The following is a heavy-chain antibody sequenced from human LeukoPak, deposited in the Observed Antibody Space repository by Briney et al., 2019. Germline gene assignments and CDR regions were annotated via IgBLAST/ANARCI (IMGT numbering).Heavy chain of an antibody. CDR3: ARSSGSHYFDH. V-gene: IGHV1-3*01. CDR2: VNGGNVKA. CDR1: GYTFTNYA. J-gene: IGHJ4*02. Sequence: ASVKVSCKASGYTFTNYAIHWVRQAPGQRLEWMGWVNGGNVKAKYLQEFEGRVTITRDTSASTGYMELSSLRSEDTAVYFCARSSGSHYFDHWGQGTLVTVSS. D-gene: IGHD3-10*01.